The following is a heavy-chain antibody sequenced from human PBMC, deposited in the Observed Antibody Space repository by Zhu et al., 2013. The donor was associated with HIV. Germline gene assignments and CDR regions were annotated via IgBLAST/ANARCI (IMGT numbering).Heavy chain of an antibody. CDR2: ISYDGSNK. J-gene: IGHJ4*02. Sequence: VQLVESGGGVVQPGRSLRLSCAASGFTFSSYAMHWVRQAPGKGLEWVAVISYDGSNKYYADSVKGRFTISRDNSKNTLYLQMNSLRAEDTAVYYCARVDAYDSSGYYDYWGQGTLVTVSS. CDR3: ARVDAYDSSGYYDY. V-gene: IGHV3-30-3*01. D-gene: IGHD3-22*01. CDR1: GFTFSSYA.